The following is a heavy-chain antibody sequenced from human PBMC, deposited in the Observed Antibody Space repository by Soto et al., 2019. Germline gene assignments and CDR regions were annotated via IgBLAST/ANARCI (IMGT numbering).Heavy chain of an antibody. CDR3: ARARLYCTGGSCTTWFDY. D-gene: IGHD2-15*01. CDR1: GFSLSTTGVG. J-gene: IGHJ4*02. CDR2: IYWDDDK. V-gene: IGHV2-5*02. Sequence: QITLKESGPTLVKPTQTLTLTCTFSGFSLSTTGVGVGWIRQPAGKALEWLALIYWDDDKRYSPFLNSRLTSTKDTSKNQVVLTMTNMDPVDTATYSCARARLYCTGGSCTTWFDYWGQGTLVTVSS.